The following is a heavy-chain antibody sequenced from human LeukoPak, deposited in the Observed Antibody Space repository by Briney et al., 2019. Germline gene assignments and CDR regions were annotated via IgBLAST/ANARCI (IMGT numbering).Heavy chain of an antibody. CDR2: IKQGGSEK. D-gene: IGHD6-13*01. CDR3: ARDYSSRPLDY. CDR1: GFTFSSYW. Sequence: GGSLRLSCAASGFTFSSYWMSWVRQAPGKGLEWVANIKQGGSEKYYVDSVKGRFTISRDNAKNSLYLQMNSLRAEDTAVYYCARDYSSRPLDYWGQGTLVTVSS. J-gene: IGHJ4*02. V-gene: IGHV3-7*01.